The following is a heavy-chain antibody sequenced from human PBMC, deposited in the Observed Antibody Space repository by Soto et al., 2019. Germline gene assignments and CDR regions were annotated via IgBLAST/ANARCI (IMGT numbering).Heavy chain of an antibody. V-gene: IGHV3-30*02. CDR1: GFAFSSYA. J-gene: IGHJ6*02. D-gene: IGHD3-16*01. CDR2: ISYDGNYI. CDR3: AKGILSATIGPYAMDG. Sequence: QVQLVESGGGVVQPGASLRLSCEASGFAFSSYAMHWVRQAPGKGLEWVGVISYDGNYIYYADSVQGRFTISRDNSKNALYVHVNSLTPEDTAVYYCAKGILSATIGPYAMDGWGQATTVTVAS.